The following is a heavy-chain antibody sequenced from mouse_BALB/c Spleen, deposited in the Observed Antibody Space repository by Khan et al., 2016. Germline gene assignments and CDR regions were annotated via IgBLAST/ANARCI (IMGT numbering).Heavy chain of an antibody. Sequence: QVTLKESGPGILQPSQTLSLTCSFSAFSLSTSGMGVSWIRQPSGKGLEWLAHIYWDDVKRYNPSLKSRLTISKDTSSNQVFLKITSVDTADTATYFCAADDSFAYWGQGTLVTVSA. J-gene: IGHJ3*01. CDR2: IYWDDVK. V-gene: IGHV8-12*01. CDR3: AADDSFAY. D-gene: IGHD2-13*01. CDR1: AFSLSTSGMG.